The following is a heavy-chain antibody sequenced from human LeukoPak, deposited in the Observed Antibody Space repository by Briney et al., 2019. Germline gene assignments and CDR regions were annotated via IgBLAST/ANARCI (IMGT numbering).Heavy chain of an antibody. J-gene: IGHJ2*01. CDR3: ARDFYYYDSSGSLWYFDL. V-gene: IGHV4-59*01. D-gene: IGHD3-22*01. CDR2: IYHSGRT. Sequence: SETLSLTCTVSGGSISRYYWSWIRQPPGKGLDWIGYIYHSGRTNYNPSLKSRVTISVDTSKNQFSLKLSSVTAADTAVYYCARDFYYYDSSGSLWYFDLWGRGTLVTVSS. CDR1: GGSISRYY.